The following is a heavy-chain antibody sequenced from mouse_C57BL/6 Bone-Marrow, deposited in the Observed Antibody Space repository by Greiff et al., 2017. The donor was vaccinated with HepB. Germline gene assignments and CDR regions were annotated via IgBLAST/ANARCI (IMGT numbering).Heavy chain of an antibody. D-gene: IGHD2-5*01. CDR2: IHPTDSDT. Sequence: VKLMESGAELVKPGASVKVSCKASGYTFTSYWMHWVKQRPGQGLEWIGRIHPTDSDTNYNQKFKGKATLTVDKSSSTAYMQLSSLTSEDSAVYYCASYSNYEGYFDYWGQGTTLTVSS. CDR1: GYTFTSYW. J-gene: IGHJ2*01. V-gene: IGHV1-74*01. CDR3: ASYSNYEGYFDY.